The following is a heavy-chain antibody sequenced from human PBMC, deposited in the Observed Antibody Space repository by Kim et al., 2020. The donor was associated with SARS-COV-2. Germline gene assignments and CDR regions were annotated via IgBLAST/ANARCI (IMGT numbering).Heavy chain of an antibody. J-gene: IGHJ5*02. CDR3: AHGLRWYNWFDP. D-gene: IGHD2-8*01. V-gene: IGHV2-5*01. Sequence: RYSPSLKSRLTITKDTSKNQVVLTMTNMDPVDTATYYCAHGLRWYNWFDPWGQGTLVTVSS.